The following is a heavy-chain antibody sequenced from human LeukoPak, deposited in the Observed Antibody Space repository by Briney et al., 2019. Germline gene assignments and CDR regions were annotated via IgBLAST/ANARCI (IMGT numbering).Heavy chain of an antibody. D-gene: IGHD3-9*01. Sequence: GASLEISCHGSGYIFTSYWIAWVRQLPAKGLEWMGIIYPGDSDTRYSPSFQGQVTFSADKSISTAYLQWSSLQASDTAMYYCARQADYNLLTGYNKGHLDYWGQGTLVTVSS. V-gene: IGHV5-51*01. J-gene: IGHJ4*02. CDR3: ARQADYNLLTGYNKGHLDY. CDR2: IYPGDSDT. CDR1: GYIFTSYW.